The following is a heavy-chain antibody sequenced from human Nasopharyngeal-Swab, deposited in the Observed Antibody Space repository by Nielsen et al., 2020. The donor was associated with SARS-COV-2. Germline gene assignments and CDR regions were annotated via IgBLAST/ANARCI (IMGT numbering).Heavy chain of an antibody. Sequence: SETLSLTCTVSGGSISSGSYYWSWIRQPAGKGLEWIGRIYTSGSTNYNPSLKSRVTISVDTSKNQFSLKLSSVTAADTAVYYCARATLFGYMDVWGKGTTVTVSS. CDR3: ARATLFGYMDV. V-gene: IGHV4-61*02. J-gene: IGHJ6*03. D-gene: IGHD3-3*01. CDR1: GGSISSGSYY. CDR2: IYTSGST.